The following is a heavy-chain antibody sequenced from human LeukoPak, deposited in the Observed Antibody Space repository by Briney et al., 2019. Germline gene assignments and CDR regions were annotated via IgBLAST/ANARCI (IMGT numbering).Heavy chain of an antibody. Sequence: GGSLRLSCAASGFAFSSYWMSWVRQAPGKGLEWVANIKKDGSEKYYVDSVKGRFTISRDNAKKSLYLQMNSLRAEDTAVYYCARVDFWSGYSPFDYWGQGTLVTVPS. V-gene: IGHV3-7*01. J-gene: IGHJ4*02. CDR2: IKKDGSEK. D-gene: IGHD3-3*01. CDR1: GFAFSSYW. CDR3: ARVDFWSGYSPFDY.